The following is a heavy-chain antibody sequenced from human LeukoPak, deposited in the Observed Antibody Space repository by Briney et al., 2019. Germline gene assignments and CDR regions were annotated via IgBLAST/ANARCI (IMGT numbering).Heavy chain of an antibody. CDR2: ISPTGDII. Sequence: GGSLRLSCAASGFTFGVYYMTWIRQAPGRGLEPLSFISPTGDIIKYVDSVKGRFTIPRDNAKSSMYLEMNSLRAEDTAVYYCGGEHWAAPDHWGQGTLVTVSP. J-gene: IGHJ4*02. CDR3: GGEHWAAPDH. V-gene: IGHV3-11*01. CDR1: GFTFGVYY. D-gene: IGHD3-16*01.